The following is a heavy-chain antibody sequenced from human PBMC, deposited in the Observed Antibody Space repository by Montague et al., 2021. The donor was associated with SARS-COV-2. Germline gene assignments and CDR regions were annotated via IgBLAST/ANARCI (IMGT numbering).Heavy chain of an antibody. CDR3: AREAWFGDKTSASEYYGMDV. CDR2: IYTSGST. V-gene: IGHV4-4*07. D-gene: IGHD3-10*01. CDR1: GGSISSYY. Sequence: SETLSLTCTVSGGSISSYYWSWIRQPAGPGLEWIGRIYTSGSTNYNHTLKSRVTISVDTSKNQFSLKLSSVTAADTAVYYCAREAWFGDKTSASEYYGMDVWGQGTTVTVSS. J-gene: IGHJ6*02.